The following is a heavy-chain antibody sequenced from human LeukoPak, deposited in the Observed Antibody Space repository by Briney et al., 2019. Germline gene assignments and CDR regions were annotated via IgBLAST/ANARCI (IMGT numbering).Heavy chain of an antibody. D-gene: IGHD1-1*01. CDR1: GYSFTTYW. V-gene: IGHV5-51*01. J-gene: IGHJ3*02. Sequence: GESLKISCKGSGYSFTTYWIGWVRQLPGKGLEWMGIIYPGDSDTRYSPSFEGQVTISADKSISTAYLQWNSLKASDTAMYYCARSTTILNAFDIWGQGTMVTVSS. CDR2: IYPGDSDT. CDR3: ARSTTILNAFDI.